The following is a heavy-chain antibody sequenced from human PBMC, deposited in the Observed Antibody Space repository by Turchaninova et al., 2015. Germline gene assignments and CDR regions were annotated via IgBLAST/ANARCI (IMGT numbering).Heavy chain of an antibody. CDR1: GFTLSSYA. V-gene: IGHV3-23*01. J-gene: IGHJ4*02. Sequence: CVRPVGCVSRVCACAGFTLSSYAMGEVRQVPGKWLEWGSAIIGSVVIKYDADSVKGRFTISRDNSKNTLYLQRNSLRAEDTAVYYCAKDGSSGWFLDYWGQGTLVTVSS. CDR3: AKDGSSGWFLDY. D-gene: IGHD6-19*01. CDR2: IIGSVVIK.